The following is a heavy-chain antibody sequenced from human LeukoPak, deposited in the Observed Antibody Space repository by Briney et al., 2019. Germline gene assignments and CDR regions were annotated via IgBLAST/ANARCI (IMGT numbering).Heavy chain of an antibody. CDR1: GFTFSSYG. J-gene: IGHJ3*02. D-gene: IGHD3-3*01. Sequence: GGSLRLSXAASGFTFSSYGMHWVRQAPGKGLEWVAVIWYDGSNKYYADSVRGRFTISRDNSKNTLYLQMNSLRAEDTAVYYCAKGDDFWSGYSPDAFDIWGQGTMVTVSS. CDR3: AKGDDFWSGYSPDAFDI. V-gene: IGHV3-33*06. CDR2: IWYDGSNK.